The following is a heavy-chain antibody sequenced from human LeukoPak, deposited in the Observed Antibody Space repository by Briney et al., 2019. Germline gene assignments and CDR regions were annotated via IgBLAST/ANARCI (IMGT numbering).Heavy chain of an antibody. CDR1: GFSLTSTGVG. D-gene: IGHD3-16*01. J-gene: IGHJ4*02. CDR2: IYGNDDK. CDR3: AHDSPGNYGFDY. Sequence: SGPTLVNPPQTLTLTCTFSGFSLTSTGVGVAWIRQPPGKALEWLALIYGNDDKRYSPSLKSRLTITKDTSENQVVLTMTNMDPVDTATYYCAHDSPGNYGFDYWGQGTLVPVSS. V-gene: IGHV2-5*01.